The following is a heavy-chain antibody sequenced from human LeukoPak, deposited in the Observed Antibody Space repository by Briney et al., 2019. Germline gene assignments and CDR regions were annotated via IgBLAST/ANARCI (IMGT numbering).Heavy chain of an antibody. D-gene: IGHD2-15*01. J-gene: IGHJ4*02. V-gene: IGHV3-30*04. CDR1: GFTFSSYA. CDR3: ARDSGSGDHSYFDY. CDR2: ISYDGSNK. Sequence: GGSLRLSCAASGFTFSSYAMHWVRQAPGKGLEWVAVISYDGSNKYYADSVKGRFTISRDNSKNTLYLQMNSLRAEDTAVYYCARDSGSGDHSYFDYWGQGTLVTVSS.